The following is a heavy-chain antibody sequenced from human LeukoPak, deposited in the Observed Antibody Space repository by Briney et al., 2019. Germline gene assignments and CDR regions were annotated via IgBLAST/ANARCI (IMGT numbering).Heavy chain of an antibody. Sequence: GGSLRLSCAASGFTFGSYSMNWVRQAPGKGLEWVSYISSSSSTIYYADSVKGRFTISRDNAKNSLYLQMNSLRDEDTAVYYCARSFGYYYDSSGQFDYWGQGTLVTVSS. CDR2: ISSSSSTI. CDR3: ARSFGYYYDSSGQFDY. CDR1: GFTFGSYS. V-gene: IGHV3-48*02. D-gene: IGHD3-22*01. J-gene: IGHJ4*02.